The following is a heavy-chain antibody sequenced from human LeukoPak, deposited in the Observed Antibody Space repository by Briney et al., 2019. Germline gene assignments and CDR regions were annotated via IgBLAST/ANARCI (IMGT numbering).Heavy chain of an antibody. Sequence: GGSLRLSCSASGFTFSNYAMHWVRQAPGKGLEYVSAISGNGGSTHFADSVKGRFTISRDNSKKTLYLQMSRLRAEDTAVYYCVKYGLGGTLEPRDYFGYWGQGTLVTVSS. CDR3: VKYGLGGTLEPRDYFGY. V-gene: IGHV3-64D*09. J-gene: IGHJ4*02. CDR1: GFTFSNYA. D-gene: IGHD4-23*01. CDR2: ISGNGGST.